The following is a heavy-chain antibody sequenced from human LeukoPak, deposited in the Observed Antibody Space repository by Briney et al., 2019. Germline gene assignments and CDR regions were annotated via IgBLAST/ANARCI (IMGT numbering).Heavy chain of an antibody. V-gene: IGHV4-34*01. Sequence: PSETLSLTCAVYGTSFSGYYWSWIRQPPGKGLEWIGEIDHRGRDKYNPSLKSRVSTSIDTSKNQFALNLSSVTAADTAVYYCARDVDTALMDVWGEGTTVIVSS. CDR2: IDHRGRD. D-gene: IGHD5-18*01. J-gene: IGHJ6*04. CDR1: GTSFSGYY. CDR3: ARDVDTALMDV.